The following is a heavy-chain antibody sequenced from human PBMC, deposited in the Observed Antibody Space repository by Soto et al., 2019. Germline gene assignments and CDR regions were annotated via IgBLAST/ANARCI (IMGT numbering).Heavy chain of an antibody. J-gene: IGHJ5*02. D-gene: IGHD2-15*01. CDR3: ARDLLQVVVGWFDP. V-gene: IGHV7-4-1*01. CDR2: INTNTGNP. CDR1: GYTFTSYA. Sequence: QVQLVQSGSELKKPGASVKVSCKASGYTFTSYAMNWVRQAPGQGLEWMGWINTNTGNPTYAQGFTGRFVFSLDASVNTAYLQICSLKAEDTAVYYCARDLLQVVVGWFDPWGQGTLVTVSS.